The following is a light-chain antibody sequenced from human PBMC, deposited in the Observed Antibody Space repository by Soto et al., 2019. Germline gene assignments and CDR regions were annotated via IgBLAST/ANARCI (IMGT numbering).Light chain of an antibody. CDR3: QQLNSYPRT. CDR2: AAS. J-gene: IGKJ4*01. Sequence: DIQLTQSPSFLSESVGDRVTITCRASQGISSYLAWYQQKPGTAPKLLIYAASTLQSGVPSRFSGSGSGTESTLTISNLQPEDFATYYCQQLNSYPRTFGGGTKVEIK. V-gene: IGKV1-9*01. CDR1: QGISSY.